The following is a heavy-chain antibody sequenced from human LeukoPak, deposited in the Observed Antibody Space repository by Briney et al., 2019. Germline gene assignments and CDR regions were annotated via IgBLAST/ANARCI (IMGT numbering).Heavy chain of an antibody. D-gene: IGHD3-16*01. CDR3: ARDFGPYGMDV. Sequence: PGGSLRLSCAASGFSFSSSWMHWVRQAPGTGLVWVSRINSDGSTTNYADSVKGRFTISRDNAMSKLYLQMNSLRAEDTAVYYCARDFGPYGMDVWGQGTTVTVSS. J-gene: IGHJ6*02. CDR2: INSDGSTT. CDR1: GFSFSSSW. V-gene: IGHV3-74*01.